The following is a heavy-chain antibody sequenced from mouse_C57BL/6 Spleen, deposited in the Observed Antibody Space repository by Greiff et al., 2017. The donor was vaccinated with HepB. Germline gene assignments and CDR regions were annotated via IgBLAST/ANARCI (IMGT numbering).Heavy chain of an antibody. V-gene: IGHV1-54*01. CDR2: INPGSGGT. CDR3: ARNHGNYFDY. Sequence: QVQLQQSGAELVRPGTSVKVSCKASGYAFTNYLIEWVKQRPGPGLEWIGVINPGSGGTNYNEKFKGKATLTADKSSSTAYMQLSSLTSEDSAVYFCARNHGNYFDYWGQGTTLTVSS. J-gene: IGHJ2*01. D-gene: IGHD2-1*01. CDR1: GYAFTNYL.